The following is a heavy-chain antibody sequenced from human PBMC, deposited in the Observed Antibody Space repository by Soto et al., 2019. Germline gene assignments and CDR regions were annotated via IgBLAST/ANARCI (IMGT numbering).Heavy chain of an antibody. CDR3: ARFLDIVAPYFDY. V-gene: IGHV4-59*01. J-gene: IGHJ4*02. D-gene: IGHD5-12*01. Sequence: SETLSLTCTVSGGSISSYYWSWIRQPPGKGLEWIGYIYYSGSTNYNPSLKSRVSISVDTSKNQFSLKLSSVTAADTAVYYCARFLDIVAPYFDYWGQATLVTVSS. CDR1: GGSISSYY. CDR2: IYYSGST.